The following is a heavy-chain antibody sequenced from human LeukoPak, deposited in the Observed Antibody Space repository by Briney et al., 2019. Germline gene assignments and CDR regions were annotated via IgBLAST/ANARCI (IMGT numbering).Heavy chain of an antibody. V-gene: IGHV4-59*01. CDR2: IYYSGST. CDR3: ARFVVVTAIRGYFQH. D-gene: IGHD2-21*02. Sequence: PSETLSPTCTVSGGSISSYYWSWIRQPPGKGLEWIGYIYYSGSTNYNPSLKSRVTISVDTSKNQFSLKLSSVTAADTAVYYCARFVVVTAIRGYFQHWGQGTLVTVSS. CDR1: GGSISSYY. J-gene: IGHJ1*01.